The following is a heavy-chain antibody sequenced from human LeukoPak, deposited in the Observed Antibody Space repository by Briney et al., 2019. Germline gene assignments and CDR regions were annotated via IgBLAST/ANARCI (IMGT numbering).Heavy chain of an antibody. V-gene: IGHV1-69*04. D-gene: IGHD4-17*01. J-gene: IGHJ4*02. CDR2: IIPTFGIA. CDR1: GGTFSSYA. CDR3: ARFADYGDYEDDY. Sequence: ASVKVSCKASGGTFSSYAISWVRQAPGQGLEWMGRIIPTFGIANYAQKFQGRVTITADKSTSTAYMELSSLRSEDTAVYYCARFADYGDYEDDYWGQGTLVTVSS.